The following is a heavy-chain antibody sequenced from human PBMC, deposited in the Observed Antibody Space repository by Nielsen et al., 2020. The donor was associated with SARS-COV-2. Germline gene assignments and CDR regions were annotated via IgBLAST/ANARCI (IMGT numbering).Heavy chain of an antibody. CDR2: IYPGDSDT. J-gene: IGHJ4*02. CDR3: ATNRYYDFWSGYREYYFDY. V-gene: IGHV5-51*01. D-gene: IGHD3-3*01. Sequence: VRQMPGKGLEWMGIIYPGDSDTRYRPSCKGQVTNSADKSISTTYLQWSSLKASDTAMYYCATNRYYDFWSGYREYYFDYWGQGTLVTVSS.